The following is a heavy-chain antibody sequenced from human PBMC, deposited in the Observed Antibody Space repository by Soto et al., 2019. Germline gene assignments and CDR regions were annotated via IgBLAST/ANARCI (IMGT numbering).Heavy chain of an antibody. V-gene: IGHV3-64*02. D-gene: IGHD4-4*01. CDR1: GFSFRRHA. J-gene: IGHJ4*02. CDR3: AKDSGHDSNTYWRPYYFDY. Sequence: PGGSLRLSCAASGFSFRRHAMHWVRQAPGKGLEYVSSISGNGGNSYYADSVKGRFTISRDNSKNTMYLQMGSLRDEDMAVYYCAKDSGHDSNTYWRPYYFDYWGQGTLVTVSS. CDR2: ISGNGGNS.